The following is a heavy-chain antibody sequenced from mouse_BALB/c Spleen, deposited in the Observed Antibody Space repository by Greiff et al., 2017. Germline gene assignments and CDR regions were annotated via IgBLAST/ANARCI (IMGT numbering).Heavy chain of an antibody. CDR3: ASSYAWFAY. J-gene: IGHJ3*01. Sequence: QVQLQQPGAELVKPGASVKLSCKASGYTFTSYWMHWVKQRPGQGLEWIGEINPSNGRTNYNEKFKSKATLTVEKSSSTAYMQLSSLTSEDSAVYYCASSYAWFAYWGQGTLVTVSA. CDR1: GYTFTSYW. CDR2: INPSNGRT. V-gene: IGHV1S81*02. D-gene: IGHD1-1*01.